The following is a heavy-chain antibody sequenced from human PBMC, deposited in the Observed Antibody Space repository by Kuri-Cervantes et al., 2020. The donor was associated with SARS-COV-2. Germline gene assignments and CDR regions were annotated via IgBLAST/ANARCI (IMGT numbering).Heavy chain of an antibody. CDR2: INPNSGGT. Sequence: ASVKVSCKGSGYTFTGYYMHWLRQAPGQGLEWMGWINPNSGGTNYAQKFQGWVTMTRDTSISTAYMELSRLRSDDTAVYYCARASVRGIIITYHSYGMDVWGQGTTVTVSS. CDR1: GYTFTGYY. CDR3: ARASVRGIIITYHSYGMDV. V-gene: IGHV1-2*04. J-gene: IGHJ6*02. D-gene: IGHD3-10*01.